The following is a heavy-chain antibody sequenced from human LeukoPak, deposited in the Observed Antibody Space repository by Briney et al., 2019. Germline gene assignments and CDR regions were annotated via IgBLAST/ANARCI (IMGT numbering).Heavy chain of an antibody. V-gene: IGHV3-30-3*01. CDR3: ARASDLYFDY. CDR2: ISYDGSNK. CDR1: GFTFSSYA. J-gene: IGHJ4*02. Sequence: GGSLKLSFAASGFTFSSYAMHGFGQAPGRGLEWVAVISYDGSNKYYADSVKGRFTISRDNSKNTLYLQMNSLRAEDTAVYYCARASDLYFDYWGQGTLVTVSS.